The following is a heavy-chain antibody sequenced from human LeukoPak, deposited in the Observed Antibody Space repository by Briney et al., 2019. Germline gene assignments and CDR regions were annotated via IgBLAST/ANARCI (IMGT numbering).Heavy chain of an antibody. CDR2: IYYSGNT. J-gene: IGHJ4*02. CDR1: SGSITNYY. D-gene: IGHD3-10*01. Sequence: SETLSLTCTVSSGSITNYYWSSIRQPPGKGLEWIGFIYYSGNTNYNPSLKSRVTISVDTSKNQFSLKLSSMTAADTAVYYCARGALLWFGDRMEYYFDYWGQGTLLTVSS. V-gene: IGHV4-59*01. CDR3: ARGALLWFGDRMEYYFDY.